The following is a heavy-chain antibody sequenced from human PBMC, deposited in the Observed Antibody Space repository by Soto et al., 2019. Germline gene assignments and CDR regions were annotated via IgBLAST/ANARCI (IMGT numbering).Heavy chain of an antibody. CDR1: GFTFSSQA. V-gene: IGHV3-30-3*01. D-gene: IGHD2-21*02. CDR3: ARDICSPGSAGTAEI. J-gene: IGHJ3*02. Sequence: QVQLVESGGGVVQPGGSLRLSCVASGFTFSSQAMHWVRQAPGKGLDWVAVISNDGNRKYYADSLKGRFTISRDNYMDTLYLQMNSQRVEHSDVCYCARDICSPGSAGTAEIWGQGTMVTVSS. CDR2: ISNDGNRK.